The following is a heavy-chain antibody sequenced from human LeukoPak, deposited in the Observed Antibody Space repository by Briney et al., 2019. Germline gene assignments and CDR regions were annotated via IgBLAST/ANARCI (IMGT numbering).Heavy chain of an antibody. V-gene: IGHV1-18*01. CDR2: ISAYNGNT. J-gene: IGHJ6*02. CDR1: GYTFTSHG. Sequence: ASVTVSCKAAGYTFTSHGFIWLRQAPGQGLEWMGWISAYNGNTNYAQKLQGRVTMTTDTSTSTAYMELRSLRSDDTAVYYCAAGGGMDVWGQGTTVTVSS. CDR3: AAGGGMDV. D-gene: IGHD2-15*01.